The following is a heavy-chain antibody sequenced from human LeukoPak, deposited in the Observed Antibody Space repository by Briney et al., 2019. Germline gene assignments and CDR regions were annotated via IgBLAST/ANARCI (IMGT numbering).Heavy chain of an antibody. D-gene: IGHD1-26*01. CDR3: AREEGAMNFDY. CDR2: IYPRGGST. CDR1: GYTFTSNY. Sequence: ASVKVSCKASGYTFTSNYIHWVRQAPGQGLEWMGMIYPRGGSTSYAQKFQGRVTVTRDTSTSTVYMELSSLRSEDTAVYYCAREEGAMNFDYWGQGTLVTVSS. V-gene: IGHV1-46*01. J-gene: IGHJ4*02.